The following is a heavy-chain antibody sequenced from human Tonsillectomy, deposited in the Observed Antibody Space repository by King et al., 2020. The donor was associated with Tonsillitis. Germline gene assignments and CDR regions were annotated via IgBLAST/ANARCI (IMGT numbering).Heavy chain of an antibody. D-gene: IGHD3-22*01. CDR1: GGSFSGYY. V-gene: IGHV4-34*01. CDR3: AIHYDSSGYLLDY. J-gene: IGHJ4*02. CDR2: SNHSGST. Sequence: VQLQQWGAGLLKPSETLSLTCAVYGGSFSGYYWSWIRQPPGKGLEWIGESNHSGSTNYNPSLKSRVTISVDTSKNQFSLKLSSVTAADTAVYYCAIHYDSSGYLLDYWGQGTLVTVSS.